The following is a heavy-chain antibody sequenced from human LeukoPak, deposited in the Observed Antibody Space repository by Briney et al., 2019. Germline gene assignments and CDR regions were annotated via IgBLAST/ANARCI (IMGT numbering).Heavy chain of an antibody. CDR3: VRPGQSSWWVYFNY. D-gene: IGHD2-15*01. CDR1: GDSTTFYY. Sequence: SETLSLTCTVSGDSTTFYYWTWIRQPPGKGLEWIGYIHTSGSTYYNPSLKTQVTMSIDTSKNQFSLRLSSVTAADTAVYYCVRPGQSSWWVYFNYWGQGTVVTVSS. V-gene: IGHV4-4*09. CDR2: IHTSGST. J-gene: IGHJ4*02.